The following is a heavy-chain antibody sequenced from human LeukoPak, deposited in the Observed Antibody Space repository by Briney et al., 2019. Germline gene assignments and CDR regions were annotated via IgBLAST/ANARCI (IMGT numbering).Heavy chain of an antibody. D-gene: IGHD4-17*01. J-gene: IGHJ3*02. Sequence: SVKVSCKASGGTFSSYSISWVRQAPGQGPEWMGGSIPIFGTANYAQKFQGRVTITTDESTSTAYMELSSLRSEDTAVYYCARDIGGSAYGDSRDAFDIWGQGTMVIVSS. CDR1: GGTFSSYS. CDR3: ARDIGGSAYGDSRDAFDI. V-gene: IGHV1-69*05. CDR2: SIPIFGTA.